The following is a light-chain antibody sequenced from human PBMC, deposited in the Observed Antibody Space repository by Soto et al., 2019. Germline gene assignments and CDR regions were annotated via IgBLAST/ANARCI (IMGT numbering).Light chain of an antibody. CDR3: QSYDSSLSGSV. V-gene: IGLV1-40*01. CDR1: SSNIGAGYD. J-gene: IGLJ2*01. Sequence: QSVLTQPPSVSGAPGQRVTISCTGSSSNIGAGYDVHWYQQLPGTAPKLLIYGNNNRPSGVPDRFSGSKSGTSASLAITGLQAEDEADYYCQSYDSSLSGSVFGGGTKGPS. CDR2: GNN.